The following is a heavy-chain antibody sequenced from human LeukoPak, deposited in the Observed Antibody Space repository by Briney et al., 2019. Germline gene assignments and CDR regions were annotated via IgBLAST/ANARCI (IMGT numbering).Heavy chain of an antibody. D-gene: IGHD5-18*01. CDR3: ARDQEWIQLIN. J-gene: IGHJ4*02. Sequence: GGSLRLSCAASGFTFSSYSMNWVRQAPGKGLEWVSYISSSSSTIYYADSVKGRFTISRDNAKNSLYLQMNSLRAEDTAVYYCARDQEWIQLINWGQGTLVTVSS. V-gene: IGHV3-48*04. CDR1: GFTFSSYS. CDR2: ISSSSSTI.